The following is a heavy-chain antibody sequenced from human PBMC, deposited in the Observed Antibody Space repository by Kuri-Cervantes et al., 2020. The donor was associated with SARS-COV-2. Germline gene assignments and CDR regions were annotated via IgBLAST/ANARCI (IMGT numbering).Heavy chain of an antibody. CDR1: GGSISSSSYY. CDR3: ARLASSRCTREFDY. J-gene: IGHJ4*02. CDR2: IYYSGST. Sequence: SETLSLTCTVSGGSISSSSYYWGWIRQPPGKGLEWIGSIYYSGSTYYNPSLKSRVTISVDTSKNQFSLKLSSVTAADTAVYYCARLASSRCTREFDYWGQGTLVTVSS. D-gene: IGHD2-8*01. V-gene: IGHV4-39*01.